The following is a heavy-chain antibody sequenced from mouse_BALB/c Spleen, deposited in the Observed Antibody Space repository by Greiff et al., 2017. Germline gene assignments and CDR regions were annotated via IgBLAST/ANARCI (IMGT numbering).Heavy chain of an antibody. CDR2: ISYSGST. D-gene: IGHD2-12*01. Sequence: EVQLQESGPSLVKPSQTLSLTCSVTGDSITSGYWNWIRKFPGNKLEYMGYISYSGSTYYNPSLKSRISITRDTSKNQYYLQLNSVTTEDTATYYCARYKLLPYWYFDVWGAGTTVTVSS. V-gene: IGHV3-8*02. J-gene: IGHJ1*01. CDR3: ARYKLLPYWYFDV. CDR1: GDSITSGY.